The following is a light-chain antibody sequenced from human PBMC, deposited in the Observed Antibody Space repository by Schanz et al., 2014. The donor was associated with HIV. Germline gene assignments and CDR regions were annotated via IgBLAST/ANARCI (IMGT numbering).Light chain of an antibody. CDR2: EVS. Sequence: QSALTQPASVSGSPGQSITISCTGTSSDVGNYNLVSWYQQHPGKAPKVMIYEVSKRPSGVSNRFSGSKSGNTASLTISGLQAEDEADYYCCSYVVSSTVVFGAGTKLTVL. CDR1: SSDVGNYNL. CDR3: CSYVVSSTVV. J-gene: IGLJ1*01. V-gene: IGLV2-23*02.